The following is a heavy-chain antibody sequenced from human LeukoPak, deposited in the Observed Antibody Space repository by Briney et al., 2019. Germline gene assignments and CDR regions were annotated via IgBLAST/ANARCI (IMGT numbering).Heavy chain of an antibody. D-gene: IGHD6-19*01. CDR1: GFTFGDYA. CDR2: IRSKTYGGTT. CDR3: TRTPTSYSSGWYAGLSPTDCFDY. J-gene: IGHJ4*02. V-gene: IGHV3-49*04. Sequence: GGSLRLSCTASGFTFGDYAMSWVRQAPGKGLEWVGFIRSKTYGGTTEYAASVKGRFTISRDDSKSIAYLQMNSLKTEDTAVYYCTRTPTSYSSGWYAGLSPTDCFDYWGQGTLVTVSS.